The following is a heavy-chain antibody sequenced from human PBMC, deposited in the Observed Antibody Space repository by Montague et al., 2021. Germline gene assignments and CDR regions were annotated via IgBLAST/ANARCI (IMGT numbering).Heavy chain of an antibody. Sequence: SLRLSCAASGFTFSSYAMSWVRQAPGKGLEWISAITGSGSSTYYPDSVRGRFTISRDNSKNTLYLQMSSLRAEDTALYSCAKDPLISCSNAICYPCDSWGQGTLVTVSS. CDR2: ITGSGSST. CDR1: GFTFSSYA. V-gene: IGHV3-23*01. CDR3: AKDPLISCSNAICYPCDS. J-gene: IGHJ4*02. D-gene: IGHD2-2*01.